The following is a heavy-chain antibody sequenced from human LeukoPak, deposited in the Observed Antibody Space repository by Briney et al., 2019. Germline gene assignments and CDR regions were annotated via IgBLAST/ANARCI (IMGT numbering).Heavy chain of an antibody. D-gene: IGHD3-10*01. V-gene: IGHV3-21*01. CDR2: ISSSSSYI. CDR1: GFTFSSYS. J-gene: IGHJ4*02. CDR3: ARGVRGGSLGLDY. Sequence: GGSLRLSCAASGFTFSSYSMNWVRQAPGKGLKWVSSISSSSSYIYYADSVKGRFTISRDNAKNSLYLQMNSLRAEDTAVYYCARGVRGGSLGLDYWGQGTLVTVPS.